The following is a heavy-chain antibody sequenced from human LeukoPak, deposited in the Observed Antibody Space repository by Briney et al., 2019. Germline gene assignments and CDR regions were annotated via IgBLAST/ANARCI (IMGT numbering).Heavy chain of an antibody. V-gene: IGHV3-64*02. Sequence: GGSLRLSCAASGFTFSRYAMQWVRQAPDKRLEYVSGMDDSGTHTFYAESVKGRFTMSRDNSRDTLYLQMHSLRPEDTAVYYCARDGPNWNYVLYWGQGTLVTVSS. J-gene: IGHJ4*02. CDR3: ARDGPNWNYVLY. D-gene: IGHD1-7*01. CDR1: GFTFSRYA. CDR2: MDDSGTHT.